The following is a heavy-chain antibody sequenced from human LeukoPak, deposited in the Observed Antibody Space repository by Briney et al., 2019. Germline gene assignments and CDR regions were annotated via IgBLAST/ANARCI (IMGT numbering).Heavy chain of an antibody. Sequence: PSETLSLTCAVYGGSFSGYYWSWIRQPPGKGLEWIGYIYYSGSTYYNPSLKSRITISVDTSKNQFSLKLNSVTAADTAVYYCARVRLGGTSEIDYWGQGTLVTVSS. D-gene: IGHD2-2*01. CDR2: IYYSGST. CDR1: GGSFSGYY. J-gene: IGHJ4*02. CDR3: ARVRLGGTSEIDY. V-gene: IGHV4-30-4*08.